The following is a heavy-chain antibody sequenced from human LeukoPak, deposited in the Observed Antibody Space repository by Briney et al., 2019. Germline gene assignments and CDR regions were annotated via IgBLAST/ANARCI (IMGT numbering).Heavy chain of an antibody. Sequence: ASVKVSCKASGYSFTNYDINWVRQATGQGLEWMGWMNPKSGDTGYSQKFQGRVFITRDTSINTAYMELSSLGSDDTAVYFCAREPPATGYYDYWGQGTLVTVSS. V-gene: IGHV1-8*03. CDR2: MNPKSGDT. J-gene: IGHJ4*02. D-gene: IGHD3-9*01. CDR1: GYSFTNYD. CDR3: AREPPATGYYDY.